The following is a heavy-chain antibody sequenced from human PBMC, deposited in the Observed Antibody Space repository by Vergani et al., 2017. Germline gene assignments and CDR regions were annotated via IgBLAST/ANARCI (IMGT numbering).Heavy chain of an antibody. CDR2: IKQDGSEK. J-gene: IGHJ6*02. CDR3: ARCITRDYYYYYGMDV. CDR1: GFTFSSYW. D-gene: IGHD1-20*01. V-gene: IGHV3-7*03. Sequence: EVQLVESGGGLVQPGGSLRLSCAASGFTFSSYWMSWVRQAPGKGLEWVANIKQDGSEKYYVDSVKGLFTISRHNAKNSLYLQMNSLRAEDTAVYYCARCITRDYYYYYGMDVWGQGTTVTVSS.